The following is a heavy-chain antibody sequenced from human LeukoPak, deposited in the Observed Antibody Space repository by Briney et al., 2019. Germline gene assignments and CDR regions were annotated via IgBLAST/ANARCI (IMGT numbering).Heavy chain of an antibody. CDR1: GGSISSGGYY. Sequence: SQTLSLTCTVSGGSISSGGYYWSWIRQHPGTGLEWIGYIYYSGSTYYNPSLKSRVTISVDTSKNQFSLKLSSVTAADTAVYYCARATLAGTSHFDYWGQGTLVTVSS. CDR3: ARATLAGTSHFDY. V-gene: IGHV4-31*03. J-gene: IGHJ4*02. CDR2: IYYSGST. D-gene: IGHD6-13*01.